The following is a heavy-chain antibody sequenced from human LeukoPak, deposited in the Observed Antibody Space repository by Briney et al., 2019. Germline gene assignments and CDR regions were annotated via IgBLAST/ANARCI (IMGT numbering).Heavy chain of an antibody. V-gene: IGHV1-69*13. D-gene: IGHD1-26*01. CDR1: GYTFTSYG. J-gene: IGHJ5*02. Sequence: GASVKVSCKASGYTFTSYGISWVRQAPGQGLEWMGGIIPIFGTANYAQKFQGRVTITADESTSTAYMELSSLRSEDTAVYYCARDRREWDPNWFDPWGQGTLVTVSS. CDR3: ARDRREWDPNWFDP. CDR2: IIPIFGTA.